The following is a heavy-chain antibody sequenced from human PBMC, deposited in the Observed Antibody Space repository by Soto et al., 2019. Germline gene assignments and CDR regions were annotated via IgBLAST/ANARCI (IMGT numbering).Heavy chain of an antibody. CDR3: ARHPERIAQIGWFDP. V-gene: IGHV3-21*01. D-gene: IGHD6-13*01. Sequence: GGSLRLSCAASGFTFSGYNMNWVRQAPGKGLEWVSSISSSSSYIYYADSVKGRFTISRDNAKNSLYLQMNSLRAEDTAVYYCARHPERIAQIGWFDPWGQGTLVTVSS. J-gene: IGHJ5*02. CDR2: ISSSSSYI. CDR1: GFTFSGYN.